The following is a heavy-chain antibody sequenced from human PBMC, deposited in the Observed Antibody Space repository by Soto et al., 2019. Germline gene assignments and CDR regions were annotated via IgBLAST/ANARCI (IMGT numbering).Heavy chain of an antibody. Sequence: SETLSLTCAVSGGSISSGDYSWNWIRQPPEKRLEWIGYIYYGGSTYYNPSLQSRVTMSVDRSRNRFSLKLNSVTAADTAVYYVSRVGRDYENRDPVDYCGQGTLDHASS. CDR3: SRVGRDYENRDPVDY. CDR1: GGSISSGDYS. J-gene: IGHJ4*01. CDR2: IYYGGST. V-gene: IGHV4-30-2*01. D-gene: IGHD3-22*01.